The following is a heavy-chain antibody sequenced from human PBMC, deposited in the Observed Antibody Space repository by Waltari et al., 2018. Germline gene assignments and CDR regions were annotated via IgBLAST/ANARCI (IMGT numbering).Heavy chain of an antibody. CDR1: GGTFSSYT. V-gene: IGHV1-69*02. CDR2: IIPILGIA. Sequence: QVQLVQSGAEVKKPGSSVKVSCKASGGTFSSYTISWVRQAPGQGLEGMGRIIPILGIANYAQKFQGRVSITADKSTSTAYMELSSLRSEDTAVYYCARARKVYDSSGYFNWFDPWGQGTLVTVSS. D-gene: IGHD3-22*01. J-gene: IGHJ5*02. CDR3: ARARKVYDSSGYFNWFDP.